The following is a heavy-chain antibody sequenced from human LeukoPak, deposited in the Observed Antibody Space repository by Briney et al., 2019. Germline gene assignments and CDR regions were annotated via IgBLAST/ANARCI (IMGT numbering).Heavy chain of an antibody. CDR3: ARAPYRDGYYYYMDV. V-gene: IGHV1-69*01. CDR2: IIPIFGTA. Sequence: GSSVKVSCKASGGTFSSYAISWVRQAPGQGLEWMGGIIPIFGTANYAQKFQGRVTITADESTSTAYMELSSLRSEDTAVYYCARAPYRDGYYYYMDVWGKGTTVTISS. J-gene: IGHJ6*03. D-gene: IGHD5-24*01. CDR1: GGTFSSYA.